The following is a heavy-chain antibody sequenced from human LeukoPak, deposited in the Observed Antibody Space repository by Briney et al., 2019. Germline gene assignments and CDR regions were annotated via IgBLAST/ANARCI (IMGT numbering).Heavy chain of an antibody. CDR3: AKMADYYYDSSGPFDY. CDR2: ISGNGGDI. Sequence: GGSLRLPCATSGFTFGIHYMSWVRQAPGRGPEWISYISGNGGDIAYADSVKGRFTISRDNSKNTLYLQMNSLRAEDTAVYYCAKMADYYYDSSGPFDYWGQGTLVTVSS. V-gene: IGHV3/OR16-9*01. D-gene: IGHD3-22*01. J-gene: IGHJ4*02. CDR1: GFTFGIHY.